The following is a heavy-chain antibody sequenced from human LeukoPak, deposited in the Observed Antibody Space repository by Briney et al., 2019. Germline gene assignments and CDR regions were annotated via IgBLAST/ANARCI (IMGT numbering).Heavy chain of an antibody. CDR1: GFTFSSYE. Sequence: GGSLRLSCAASGFTFSSYEMNWVRQAPGKGLEWVAVVSSTGNNTYYADSVKGRFTISRDNSKNTLFLQMNTLRPEDMAVYFCAKVPISIPRSYFFDYWGQGTLVTVSS. CDR2: VSSTGNNT. D-gene: IGHD3-9*01. CDR3: AKVPISIPRSYFFDY. V-gene: IGHV3-30*18. J-gene: IGHJ4*02.